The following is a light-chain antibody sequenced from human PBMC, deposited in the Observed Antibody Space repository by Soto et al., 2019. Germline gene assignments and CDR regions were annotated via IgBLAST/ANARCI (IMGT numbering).Light chain of an antibody. Sequence: EIVLTQSPGTLSLSPGERATLSCRASQSVSSSYLDWYQQKPGQAPRLLIYGASGRATGIPDRFSGSGSGTDFTLTISRLEPEDFAVYYCQQYGSSPPMYTFGQGTKLEIK. CDR2: GAS. CDR3: QQYGSSPPMYT. J-gene: IGKJ2*01. V-gene: IGKV3-20*01. CDR1: QSVSSSY.